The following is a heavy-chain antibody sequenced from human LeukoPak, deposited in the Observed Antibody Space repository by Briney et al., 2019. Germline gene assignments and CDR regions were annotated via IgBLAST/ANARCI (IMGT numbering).Heavy chain of an antibody. CDR1: GYSISSGYY. J-gene: IGHJ6*03. CDR3: ARITPYYYYYMDV. Sequence: SETLSLTCTVSGYSISSGYYWGWIRQPPGKGLEWIGSIYHSGSTYYNPSLKSRVTISVDTSKNQFSLKLSSVTAADTAVYYCARITPYYYYYMDVWAKGPRSPSP. D-gene: IGHD4-23*01. CDR2: IYHSGST. V-gene: IGHV4-38-2*02.